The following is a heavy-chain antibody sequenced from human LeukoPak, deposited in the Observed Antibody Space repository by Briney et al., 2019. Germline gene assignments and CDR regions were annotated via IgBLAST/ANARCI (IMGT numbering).Heavy chain of an antibody. CDR2: IYYSGST. CDR1: GGSISSSIHY. Sequence: SETLSLTCTVSGGSISSSIHYWAWVRQPPGKGLEWIGSIYYSGSTYYNPSLKSRVTISVDTSKNQFSLKLSSVTAADTAVYYCARRRIAAGGWFDPWGQGTLVTVSS. J-gene: IGHJ5*02. D-gene: IGHD6-6*01. V-gene: IGHV4-39*01. CDR3: ARRRIAAGGWFDP.